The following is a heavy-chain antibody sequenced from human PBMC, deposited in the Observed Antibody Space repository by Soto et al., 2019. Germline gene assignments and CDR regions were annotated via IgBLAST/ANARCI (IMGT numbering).Heavy chain of an antibody. Sequence: GGSLRLSCAASGFTFSSYAMSWVRQAPGKGLEWVSAISGSGGRTYYADSVKGRFTISRDKSKNTPYMQMNRLRAEETAEYYCALQENFDCWGQRTLVTVSS. CDR2: ISGSGGRT. V-gene: IGHV3-23*01. J-gene: IGHJ4*02. CDR3: ALQENFDC. CDR1: GFTFSSYA.